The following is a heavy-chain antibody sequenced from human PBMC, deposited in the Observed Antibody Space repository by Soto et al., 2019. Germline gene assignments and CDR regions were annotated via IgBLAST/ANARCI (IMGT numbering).Heavy chain of an antibody. D-gene: IGHD5-18*01. J-gene: IGHJ4*02. CDR2: ISYDGSIK. V-gene: IGHV3-30*03. CDR3: ATNSYGYVSTYYFDY. Sequence: QVQLVESGGGVVQPGRSLRLSCAASGFTFSSYGMHWVRQAPGKGLEWVAVISYDGSIKYYADSVKVRFTISRDNSKNTLYLQMNSLRAEDTAVYYCATNSYGYVSTYYFDYWGQGTLVTVSS. CDR1: GFTFSSYG.